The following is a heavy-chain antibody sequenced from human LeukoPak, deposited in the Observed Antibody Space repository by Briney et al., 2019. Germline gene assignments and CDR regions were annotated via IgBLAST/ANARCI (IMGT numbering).Heavy chain of an antibody. Sequence: GGSLRLSCAASGFTFSSYAMSWVRQAPGKGLEWVSAISGSGGSTYYADSVEGRFTISRDNSKNTLYLQMNSLRAEDTAVYYCAKGGSGWYSARWGQGTLVTVSS. CDR2: ISGSGGST. J-gene: IGHJ4*02. CDR3: AKGGSGWYSAR. V-gene: IGHV3-23*01. CDR1: GFTFSSYA. D-gene: IGHD6-19*01.